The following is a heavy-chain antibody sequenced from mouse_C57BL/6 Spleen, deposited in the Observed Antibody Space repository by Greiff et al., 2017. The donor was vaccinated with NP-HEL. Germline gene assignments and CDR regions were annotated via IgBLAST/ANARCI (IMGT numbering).Heavy chain of an antibody. CDR2: IDPETGGT. D-gene: IGHD1-1*01. Sequence: VHLVESGAELVRPGASVTLSCKASGYTFTDYEMHWVKQTPVHGLEWIGAIDPETGGTAYNQKFKGKAILTADKSSSTAYMELRSLTSEDSAVYYCTRSHYYGSPYYFDYWGQGTTLTVSS. CDR1: GYTFTDYE. V-gene: IGHV1-15*01. J-gene: IGHJ2*01. CDR3: TRSHYYGSPYYFDY.